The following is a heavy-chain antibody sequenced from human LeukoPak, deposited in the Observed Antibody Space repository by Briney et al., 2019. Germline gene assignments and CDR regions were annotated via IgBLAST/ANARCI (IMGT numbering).Heavy chain of an antibody. D-gene: IGHD3-3*01. CDR3: AKDITIFGVVPDH. CDR2: ISYDGSNK. J-gene: IGHJ4*02. V-gene: IGHV3-30*18. CDR1: GFTFSSYG. Sequence: GGSLRLSGAASGFTFSSYGMHWVRQAPGKGLEWVAVISYDGSNKYYADSVKGRFTISRDNSKNTLYLQMNSLRAEDTAVYYCAKDITIFGVVPDHWGQGTLVTVSS.